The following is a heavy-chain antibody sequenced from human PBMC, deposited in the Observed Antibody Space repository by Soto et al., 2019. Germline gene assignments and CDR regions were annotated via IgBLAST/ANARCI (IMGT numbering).Heavy chain of an antibody. CDR3: ANLLYTPFDS. J-gene: IGHJ4*02. V-gene: IGHV3-23*01. Sequence: GGSLRLSCAASGFTFSNYAMSWVRQAPGKGLEWVSAISAGGHSTYYAESVKGRFTISRDNSKSTVSLWMNSLRAEDTAVYYCANLLYTPFDSWGQGTLVTVSS. CDR1: GFTFSNYA. CDR2: ISAGGHST.